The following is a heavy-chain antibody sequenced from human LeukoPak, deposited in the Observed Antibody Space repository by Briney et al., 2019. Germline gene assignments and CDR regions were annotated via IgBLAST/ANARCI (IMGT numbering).Heavy chain of an antibody. V-gene: IGHV1-69*04. D-gene: IGHD2-15*01. Sequence: SVKVSCKASGGTFSSYAISWVRQAPGQGLEWMGRIIPILGIANYAQKFQGRVTITADKSTSTAYMELSSLRSDDTAVYYCARFYCSGGSCYSAFDIWGQGTMVTVSS. CDR2: IIPILGIA. J-gene: IGHJ3*02. CDR1: GGTFSSYA. CDR3: ARFYCSGGSCYSAFDI.